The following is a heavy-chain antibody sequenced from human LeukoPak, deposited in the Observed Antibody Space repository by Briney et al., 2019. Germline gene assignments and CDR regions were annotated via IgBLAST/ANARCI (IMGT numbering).Heavy chain of an antibody. CDR3: VKGRGNDIGDYIDYCMDV. Sequence: PGGSLRLSCEASGFDFRMYGIHWVRQAPGKGLEWVAVIWYDGSNKYYPDSVRGRFTISRDNSKNTVDLVMNSQRVEDTALYYCVKGRGNDIGDYIDYCMDVWGRGTAVPVSS. V-gene: IGHV3-33*06. J-gene: IGHJ6*04. CDR1: GFDFRMYG. D-gene: IGHD1-1*01. CDR2: IWYDGSNK.